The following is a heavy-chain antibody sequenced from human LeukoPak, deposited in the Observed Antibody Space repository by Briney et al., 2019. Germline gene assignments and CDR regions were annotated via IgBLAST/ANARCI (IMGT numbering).Heavy chain of an antibody. J-gene: IGHJ4*02. V-gene: IGHV3-7*01. Sequence: PGGSLRLSCAASGFTFSSYWMSWVRQAPGKGLEWVANIKQDGSEKYYVDSVKGRFTISRDNAKNSLYLQMNSLRAEDTAVYYCAWSSGVWSGYYSFDYWGQGTLVTVSS. D-gene: IGHD3-3*01. CDR3: AWSSGVWSGYYSFDY. CDR1: GFTFSSYW. CDR2: IKQDGSEK.